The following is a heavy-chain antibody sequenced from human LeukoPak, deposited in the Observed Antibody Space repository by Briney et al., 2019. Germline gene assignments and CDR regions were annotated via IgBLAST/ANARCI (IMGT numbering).Heavy chain of an antibody. CDR2: INPGGGAT. CDR3: AADPGELPSEAFDY. D-gene: IGHD1-26*01. CDR1: GYTFTFYF. Sequence: ASVKVSCKASGYTFTFYFLHWVRQAPGQGLEWMGVINPGGGATNFAQKFQERVTITRDMSTSTAYMELSSLRSEDTAVYYCAADPGELPSEAFDYWGQGTLVTVSS. J-gene: IGHJ4*02. V-gene: IGHV1-46*01.